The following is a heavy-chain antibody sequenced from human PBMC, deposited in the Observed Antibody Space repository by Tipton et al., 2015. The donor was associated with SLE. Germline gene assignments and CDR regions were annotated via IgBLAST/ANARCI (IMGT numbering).Heavy chain of an antibody. J-gene: IGHJ3*02. CDR2: IYYSGGT. Sequence: TLSLTCTVSGGSISSGGYYWSWIRQHPGKGLEWIGYIYYSGGTYYNPSLKSRVTISVDTSKNQFSLKLSSVTAADTAVYYCARDYSYDAFDIWGQGTMVPVSS. CDR1: GGSISSGGYY. CDR3: ARDYSYDAFDI. D-gene: IGHD5-18*01. V-gene: IGHV4-31*03.